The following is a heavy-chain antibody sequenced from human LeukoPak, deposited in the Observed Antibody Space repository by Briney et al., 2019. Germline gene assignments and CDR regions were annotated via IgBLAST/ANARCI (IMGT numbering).Heavy chain of an antibody. Sequence: GGCLRLSCAAAVFTFRNYYVHWVRQAPCKGREWVALISLDGNNEYYADSVKGRFSLSRDNSMNTLYLQMNSLRAEDTAVYYCARVPDSGSAIDYWGQGTLVTVSS. CDR2: ISLDGNNE. D-gene: IGHD1-26*01. V-gene: IGHV3-30-3*01. CDR1: VFTFRNYY. J-gene: IGHJ4*02. CDR3: ARVPDSGSAIDY.